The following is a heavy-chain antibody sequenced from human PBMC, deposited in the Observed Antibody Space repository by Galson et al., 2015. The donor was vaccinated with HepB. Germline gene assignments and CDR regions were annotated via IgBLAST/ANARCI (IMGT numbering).Heavy chain of an antibody. CDR1: GYTFTSYG. D-gene: IGHD5-24*01. V-gene: IGHV1-18*01. J-gene: IGHJ4*02. Sequence: SVKVSCKASGYTFTSYGISWVRQAPGQGLEWMGWISAYNGNTNYAQKLQGRVTMTTDTSTSTAYMELRSLRSDDTAVYYCARDPSPRGGYVYFDYWGQGTLVTVSS. CDR3: ARDPSPRGGYVYFDY. CDR2: ISAYNGNT.